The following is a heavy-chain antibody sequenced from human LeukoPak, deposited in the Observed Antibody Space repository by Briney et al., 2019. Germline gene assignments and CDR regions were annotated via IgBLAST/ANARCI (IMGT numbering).Heavy chain of an antibody. CDR1: GGSFSGYY. Sequence: SETLSLTCAISGGSFSGYYWSWIRQPPGKGLEWIGEINHSGSSNYNPSLKSRITMSVDTSKNQFSLRLSSMTAADTAVYYCARVGVDSSGYYYVNAFDIWGQGTMVTVSS. V-gene: IGHV4-34*01. CDR2: INHSGSS. CDR3: ARVGVDSSGYYYVNAFDI. J-gene: IGHJ3*02. D-gene: IGHD3-22*01.